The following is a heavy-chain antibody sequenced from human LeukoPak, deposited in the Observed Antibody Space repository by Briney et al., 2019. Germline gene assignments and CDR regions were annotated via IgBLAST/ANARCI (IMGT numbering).Heavy chain of an antibody. J-gene: IGHJ6*02. CDR1: GGTFSSYA. Sequence: ASVKVSCKAPGGTFSSYAISWVRQAPGQGLEWMGGIIPIFGTANYAQKFQGRVTITADESTSTAYMELSSLRSEDTAVYYCARRAYCGGDCYLDGMDVWGQGTTVTVSS. V-gene: IGHV1-69*13. CDR3: ARRAYCGGDCYLDGMDV. D-gene: IGHD2-21*02. CDR2: IIPIFGTA.